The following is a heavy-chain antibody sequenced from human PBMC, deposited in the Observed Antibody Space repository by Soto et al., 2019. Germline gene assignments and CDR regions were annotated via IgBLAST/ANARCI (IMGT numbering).Heavy chain of an antibody. Sequence: PGGSLRLSCAASGFTFNTYGMHWVRQAPGKGLDWVAVISYRGSNENYAESVKGRFTISRDNSKNTLYLQMNSLRPEDTAVYYCAKSLGGGSGYDYLLDYWGQGTLVTVSS. CDR3: AKSLGGGSGYDYLLDY. J-gene: IGHJ4*02. D-gene: IGHD5-12*01. CDR1: GFTFNTYG. V-gene: IGHV3-30*18. CDR2: ISYRGSNE.